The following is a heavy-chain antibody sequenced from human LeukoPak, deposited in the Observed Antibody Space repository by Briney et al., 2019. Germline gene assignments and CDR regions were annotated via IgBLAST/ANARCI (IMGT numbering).Heavy chain of an antibody. J-gene: IGHJ5*02. CDR1: GGSFSGYY. D-gene: IGHD2-15*01. CDR3: ASNIVGYGWFDP. CDR2: INHSGST. Sequence: SETLSLTCAVYGGSFSGYYWSWIRQPPEKGLEWIGEINHSGSTNYNPSLKSRVTISVDTSKNQFSLKLSSVTAADTAVYYCASNIVGYGWFDPWGQGTLVTVSS. V-gene: IGHV4-34*01.